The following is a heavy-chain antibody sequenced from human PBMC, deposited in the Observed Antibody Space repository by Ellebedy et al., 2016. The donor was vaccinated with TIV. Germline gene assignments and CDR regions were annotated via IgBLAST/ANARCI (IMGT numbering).Heavy chain of an antibody. V-gene: IGHV1-2*02. CDR1: GYTLSGSY. CDR3: ARGLPQQWLGPQFDY. J-gene: IGHJ4*02. Sequence: AASVKVSCKASGYTLSGSYMHWVRQAPGQGLEWMGWINPNSGDTHYAQNFQGRVTMTRDTSTSTVYMDLSSLRSDDTAVYYCARGLPQQWLGPQFDYWGQGTLVTVSS. D-gene: IGHD6-19*01. CDR2: INPNSGDT.